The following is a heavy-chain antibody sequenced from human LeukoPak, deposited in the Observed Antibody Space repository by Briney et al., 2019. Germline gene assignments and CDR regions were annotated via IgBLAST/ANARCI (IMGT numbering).Heavy chain of an antibody. CDR1: GGSISSSSYY. V-gene: IGHV4-39*01. Sequence: SETLSLTCTVSGGSISSSSYYWGWIRQPPGKGLEWIGSIYYSGSTYYNPSLKSRVTISVDTSKNQFSLKLSSVTAADTAVYYCATHKSGNSEARGFPVAFDIWGQGTMVTVSS. D-gene: IGHD4-23*01. CDR2: IYYSGST. J-gene: IGHJ3*02. CDR3: ATHKSGNSEARGFPVAFDI.